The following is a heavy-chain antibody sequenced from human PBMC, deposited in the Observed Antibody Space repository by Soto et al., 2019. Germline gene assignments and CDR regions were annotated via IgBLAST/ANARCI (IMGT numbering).Heavy chain of an antibody. J-gene: IGHJ6*02. V-gene: IGHV1-69*12. CDR2: IIPIFTTA. CDR3: ARVRRELCASPSRYGYHGMDG. CDR1: GGTFTSYA. D-gene: IGHD2-2*01. Sequence: QVHLVQSGAEVKKPGSSVKVSCKASGGTFTSYAISWLRQAPGQGLEWIGDIIPIFTTANYAQKFQGRVTITADESTSTASMELSSLRSEDTAVYYCARVRRELCASPSRYGYHGMDGWGQGTTGTVSS.